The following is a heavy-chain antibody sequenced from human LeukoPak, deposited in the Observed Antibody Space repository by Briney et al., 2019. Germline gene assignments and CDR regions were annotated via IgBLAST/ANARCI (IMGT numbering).Heavy chain of an antibody. V-gene: IGHV3-21*01. CDR2: ISNNYGYV. D-gene: IGHD1-26*01. CDR3: ARRYSGSYYADDAFDI. J-gene: IGHJ3*02. CDR1: GFTFSDYS. Sequence: GGSLRLSCAASGFTFSDYSMNWVRQAPGKGLEWVSSISNNYGYVYYADSVKGRFTISRDNAKNSLYLQMNSLRAEDTAVYYCARRYSGSYYADDAFDIWGQGTMVTVSS.